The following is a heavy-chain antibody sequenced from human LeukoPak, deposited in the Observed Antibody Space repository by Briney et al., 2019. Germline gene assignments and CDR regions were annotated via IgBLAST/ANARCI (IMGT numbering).Heavy chain of an antibody. CDR3: AKDGALSTSWYFYCDY. Sequence: GGSLRLSCAASGFTFSSYAMCWVRQAPGKGLEWVSAISGSGGSTYYADSVKGRFTISRDNSKNTLYLQMNSLRAEDTAVYYCAKDGALSTSWYFYCDYWGQGTLVTVSS. D-gene: IGHD2-2*01. CDR2: ISGSGGST. J-gene: IGHJ4*02. V-gene: IGHV3-23*01. CDR1: GFTFSSYA.